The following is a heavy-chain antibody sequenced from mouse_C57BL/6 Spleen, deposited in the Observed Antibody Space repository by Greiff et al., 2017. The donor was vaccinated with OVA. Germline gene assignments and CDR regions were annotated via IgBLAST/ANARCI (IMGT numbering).Heavy chain of an antibody. D-gene: IGHD2-1*01. CDR1: GFTFSDYY. CDR2: ISNGGGST. Sequence: EVQLVESGGGLVQPGGSLKLSCAASGFTFSDYYMYWVRQTPEKRLEWVAYISNGGGSTYYPDTVKGRFTISRDNAKNTLYLQMSRLKSEDTAMYYCARQDYGNYEAWFAYWGQGTLVTVSA. J-gene: IGHJ3*01. V-gene: IGHV5-12*01. CDR3: ARQDYGNYEAWFAY.